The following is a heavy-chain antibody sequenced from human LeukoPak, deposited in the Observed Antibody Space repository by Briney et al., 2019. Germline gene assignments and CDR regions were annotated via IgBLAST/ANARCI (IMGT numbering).Heavy chain of an antibody. D-gene: IGHD3-10*02. Sequence: GGSLRLSCAASGFTFRSYSMNWVRQAPGKGLEWVSSISSSGSYIYYADSVKGRFTISRDNAKNSLYLQMNSLRAEDTAVYYCARGFSYDRHYFDYWGQGTLVTVSS. CDR1: GFTFRSYS. V-gene: IGHV3-21*01. J-gene: IGHJ4*02. CDR2: ISSSGSYI. CDR3: ARGFSYDRHYFDY.